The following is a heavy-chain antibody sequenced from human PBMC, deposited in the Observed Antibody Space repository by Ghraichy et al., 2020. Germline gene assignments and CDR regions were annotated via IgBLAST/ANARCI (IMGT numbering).Heavy chain of an antibody. CDR2: ISGSGGST. CDR3: AKDKGYSSSWTAFDY. Sequence: GGSLRLSCAASGFTFSSYAMSWVRQAPGKGLEWVSAISGSGGSTYYADSVKGRFTISRDNSKNTLYLQMNSLRAEDTAVYYCAKDKGYSSSWTAFDYWGQGTLVTVSS. V-gene: IGHV3-23*01. J-gene: IGHJ4*02. D-gene: IGHD6-13*01. CDR1: GFTFSSYA.